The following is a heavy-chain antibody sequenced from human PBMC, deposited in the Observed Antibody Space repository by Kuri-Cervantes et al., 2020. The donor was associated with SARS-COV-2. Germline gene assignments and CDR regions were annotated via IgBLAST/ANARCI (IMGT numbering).Heavy chain of an antibody. CDR1: GYTSTSYG. V-gene: IGHV1-18*01. CDR2: ISAYNGNT. CDR3: AVLTGESGPYYYYYGMDV. J-gene: IGHJ6*02. Sequence: ASVKVSCKASGYTSTSYGISWVRQAPGQGLEWMGWISAYNGNTNYAQKLQGRVTMTTDTSTSTAYMELRSLRSDDTAVYYCAVLTGESGPYYYYYGMDVWGQGTTVTVSS. D-gene: IGHD7-27*01.